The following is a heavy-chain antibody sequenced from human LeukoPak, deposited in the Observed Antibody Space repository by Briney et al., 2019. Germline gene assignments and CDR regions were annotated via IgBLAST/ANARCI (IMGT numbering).Heavy chain of an antibody. D-gene: IGHD6-19*01. CDR2: IYPGDSDT. J-gene: IGHJ3*02. CDR3: ARRGSIAVAEYDAFDI. V-gene: IGHV5-51*01. Sequence: GESLKISCKGSGYSFTSYWIGWVRQMPGKGLEWMGIIYPGDSDTRYGPSFQGRVTISADKSISTAYLQWSSLKASDTAMYYCARRGSIAVAEYDAFDIWGQGTMVTVSS. CDR1: GYSFTSYW.